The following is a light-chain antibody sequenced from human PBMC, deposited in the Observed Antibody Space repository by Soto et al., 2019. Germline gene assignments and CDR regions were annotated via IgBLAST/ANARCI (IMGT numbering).Light chain of an antibody. CDR2: DDN. CDR1: NIGSKN. J-gene: IGLJ3*02. V-gene: IGLV3-21*02. Sequence: SYELTQPPSVSVAPGQTARITCGGNNIGSKNVHWYQQGPGQAPVLVVYDDNDRPSGIPERFIGSNSGNTAALTISRVGAGDEADYYCQVWDSSTEHWVFGGGTKLTVL. CDR3: QVWDSSTEHWV.